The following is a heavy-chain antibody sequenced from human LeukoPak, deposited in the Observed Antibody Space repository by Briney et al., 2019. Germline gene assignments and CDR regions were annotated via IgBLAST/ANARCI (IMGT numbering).Heavy chain of an antibody. Sequence: GGSLRLSCAASGFTFGGYSMSWVRQAPGKGLEWVGFIRGKAYGATTEYAASVKGRFTISRDDSKSIAYLQMNSLKTEDTAVYYCTSSFGQLSFFDYWGQGTLVTVSS. CDR3: TSSFGQLSFFDY. J-gene: IGHJ4*02. CDR1: GFTFGGYS. V-gene: IGHV3-49*04. D-gene: IGHD3-10*01. CDR2: IRGKAYGATT.